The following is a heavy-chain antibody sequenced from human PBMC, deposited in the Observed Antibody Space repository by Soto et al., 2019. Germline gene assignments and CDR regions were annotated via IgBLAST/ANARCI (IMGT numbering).Heavy chain of an antibody. V-gene: IGHV1-18*01. Sequence: QVHLVQSGDEVRKPGASVKVSCKASGYTFSSYGVSWVRQAPGQGLEWMGWISAYDGNTNYAQKVQGRVSMPTDTSTRTPYMELRSMRSDDTAVYYCARVGGATVDYYYYYLDVWGKGTTVTVS. D-gene: IGHD4-4*01. CDR2: ISAYDGNT. CDR3: ARVGGATVDYYYYYLDV. J-gene: IGHJ6*03. CDR1: GYTFSSYG.